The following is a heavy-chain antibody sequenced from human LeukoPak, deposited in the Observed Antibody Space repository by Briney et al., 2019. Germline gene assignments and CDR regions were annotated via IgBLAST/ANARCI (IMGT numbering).Heavy chain of an antibody. D-gene: IGHD2-15*01. Sequence: GESLQISCQGSGYSFTSYWIGWVRQMPGKGLEWMGIIYPGDPDTRYSPSFQGQVTISADKSISTAYLQWSSLKASDTAMYYCARRGTGYCSGGSCYWFDPWGQGTLVTVSS. V-gene: IGHV5-51*01. J-gene: IGHJ5*02. CDR2: IYPGDPDT. CDR1: GYSFTSYW. CDR3: ARRGTGYCSGGSCYWFDP.